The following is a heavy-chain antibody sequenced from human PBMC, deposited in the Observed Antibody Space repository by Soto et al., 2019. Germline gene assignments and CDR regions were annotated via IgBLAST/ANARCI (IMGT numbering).Heavy chain of an antibody. CDR1: GGSFSGYS. Sequence: SETLSLTCAVYGGSFSGYSWTWIRQPPGTGLEWIGEINHTGSTNYNPSLKSRVTISVDTSKNQFSLKLSSVTAADTAVYYCARASYSSGWYDSDYWGQGTLVTVSS. J-gene: IGHJ4*02. V-gene: IGHV4-34*01. CDR2: INHTGST. CDR3: ARASYSSGWYDSDY. D-gene: IGHD6-19*01.